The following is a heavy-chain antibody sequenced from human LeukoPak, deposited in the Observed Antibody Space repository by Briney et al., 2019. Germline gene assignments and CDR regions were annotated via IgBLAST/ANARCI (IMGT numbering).Heavy chain of an antibody. CDR2: TNRDASEK. CDR3: ARDSGSCRGCAFDI. D-gene: IGHD1-26*01. Sequence: GGSLRLSCAASGFTFNFFWMSWVRQAPGKELEWVANTNRDASEKYYVDSVKGRVTISRDNAMNFLYLQLNSLRVDDTAVYYCARDSGSCRGCAFDIWGQGTVLTVSS. CDR1: GFTFNFFW. V-gene: IGHV3-7*01. J-gene: IGHJ3*02.